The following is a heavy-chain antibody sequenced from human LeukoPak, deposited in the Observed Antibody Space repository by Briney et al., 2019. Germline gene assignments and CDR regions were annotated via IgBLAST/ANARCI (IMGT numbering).Heavy chain of an antibody. CDR2: INPNGGGT. Sequence: ASVKVSCKASGYTFTGYYMHWVRQAPGQGLEWMGWINPNGGGTNYAQKFQGRVTMTRDTSISTAYMELSRLRSDDTAVYYCARVRGDIGPFVPWGQGTLVTVSS. CDR1: GYTFTGYY. D-gene: IGHD3-10*01. CDR3: ARVRGDIGPFVP. J-gene: IGHJ5*02. V-gene: IGHV1-2*02.